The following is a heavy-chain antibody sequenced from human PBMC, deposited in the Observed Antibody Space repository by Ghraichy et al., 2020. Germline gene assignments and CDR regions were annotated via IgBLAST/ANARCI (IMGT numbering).Heavy chain of an antibody. CDR3: ARERYCSSTSCPHYYYYGMDV. Sequence: ASVKVSCKASGYTFTSYAMHWVRQAPGQRLEWMGWINAGNGNTKYSQKFQGRVTITRDTSASTAYMELSSLRSEDTAVYYCARERYCSSTSCPHYYYYGMDVWGQGTTVTVSS. CDR2: INAGNGNT. D-gene: IGHD2-2*01. CDR1: GYTFTSYA. J-gene: IGHJ6*02. V-gene: IGHV1-3*01.